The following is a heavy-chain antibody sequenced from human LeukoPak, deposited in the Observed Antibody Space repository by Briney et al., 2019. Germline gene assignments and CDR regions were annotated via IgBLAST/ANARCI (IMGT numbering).Heavy chain of an antibody. Sequence: GGSLRLSCAASGFTFSSYSMNWVRQAPGKGLEWVSSISSSSSYIYYADSVKGRFTISRDNSKNTLYLQMNSLRAEDTAVYYCARGGRHCSSTSCYGMNFGYWGQGTLVTVSS. CDR3: ARGGRHCSSTSCYGMNFGY. CDR2: ISSSSSYI. CDR1: GFTFSSYS. J-gene: IGHJ4*02. D-gene: IGHD2-2*01. V-gene: IGHV3-21*01.